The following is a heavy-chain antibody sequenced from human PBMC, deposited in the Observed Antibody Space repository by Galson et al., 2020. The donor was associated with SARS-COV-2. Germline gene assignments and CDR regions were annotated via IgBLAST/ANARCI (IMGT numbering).Heavy chain of an antibody. V-gene: IGHV3-30*18. CDR1: GFTFSSYG. CDR2: ISYDGSNK. J-gene: IGHJ4*02. Sequence: GGSLRLSCAASGFTFSSYGMHWVRQAPGKGLEWVAVISYDGSNKYYADSVKGRFTISRDNSKNTLYLQMNSLRAEDTAVYYCAKADGGWIQLWGGPVAGLDYWGQGTLGTVAS. D-gene: IGHD5-18*01. CDR3: AKADGGWIQLWGGPVAGLDY.